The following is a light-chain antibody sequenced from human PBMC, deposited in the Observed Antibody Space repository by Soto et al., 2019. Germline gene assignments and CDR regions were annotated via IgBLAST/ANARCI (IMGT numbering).Light chain of an antibody. V-gene: IGKV3-15*01. Sequence: EIVMTQSPATLSVSPGERATLSFRASQSVSSNLAWYQQKPGQAPRLLIYGASTRATGIPARFSGSRSGTEFTLTISSLQSEDFAVYYCQQYNNWPRGTFGQGTKREIK. CDR3: QQYNNWPRGT. CDR2: GAS. CDR1: QSVSSN. J-gene: IGKJ2*02.